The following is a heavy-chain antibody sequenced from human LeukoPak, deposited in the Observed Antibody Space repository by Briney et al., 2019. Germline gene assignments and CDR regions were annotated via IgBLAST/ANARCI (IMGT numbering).Heavy chain of an antibody. J-gene: IGHJ2*01. D-gene: IGHD2-15*01. Sequence: GRCLRLSYAASGFTFSSYAIRSVRQAAGKWMEWVAVISYDGRNKYYAYSVKGRFTISREDAANSLYLQMRSLGAGDTAMYYCTKEFCGSRAACAGGSYYDFWGRGALVTVSS. CDR1: GFTFSSYA. CDR2: ISYDGRNK. CDR3: TKEFCGSRAACAGGSYYDF. V-gene: IGHV3-30*14.